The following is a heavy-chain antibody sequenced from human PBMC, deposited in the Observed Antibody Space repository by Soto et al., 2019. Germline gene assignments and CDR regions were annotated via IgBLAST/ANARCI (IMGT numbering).Heavy chain of an antibody. CDR1: GGSISSSNW. J-gene: IGHJ4*02. V-gene: IGHV4-4*02. CDR3: ARLLYSSSSVFDY. Sequence: QVQLQESGPGLVKPSGPLSLTCSVSGGSISSSNWWSWVRQPPGKGLEWIGEIYHSGSTNYNPSLRSRVTISVAKTKNQFALKMSSGTAADTAVYYCARLLYSSSSVFDYWGQGTLVTVSS. CDR2: IYHSGST. D-gene: IGHD6-6*01.